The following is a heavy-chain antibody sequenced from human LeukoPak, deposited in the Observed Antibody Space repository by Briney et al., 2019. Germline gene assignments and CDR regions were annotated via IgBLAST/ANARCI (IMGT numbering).Heavy chain of an antibody. CDR3: AKDPAQIKGYYYFDY. Sequence: GGSLRLSCAASGFTFSIYWMSWDRPAPETGRGWVANIKQDGSEKYYVDSVKGRFTISRDNAKNSLYLQINSLRAEDTAVYYCAKDPAQIKGYYYFDYWGQGTLVTVSS. J-gene: IGHJ4*02. D-gene: IGHD3-22*01. CDR1: GFTFSIYW. CDR2: IKQDGSEK. V-gene: IGHV3-7*03.